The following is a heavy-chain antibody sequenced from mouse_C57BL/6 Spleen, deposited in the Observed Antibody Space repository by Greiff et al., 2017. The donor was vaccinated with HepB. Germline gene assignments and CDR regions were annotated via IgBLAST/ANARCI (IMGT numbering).Heavy chain of an antibody. J-gene: IGHJ4*01. D-gene: IGHD2-3*01. CDR3: ARGRGYDGYMDY. Sequence: DVHLVESGGDLVKPGGSLKLSCAASGFTFSSYGMSWVRQTPDKRLEWVATISSGGSYTYYPDSVKGRFTISRDNAKNTLYLQMSSLKSEDTAVYYCARGRGYDGYMDYWGQGTSVTVSS. CDR2: ISSGGSYT. V-gene: IGHV5-6*01. CDR1: GFTFSSYG.